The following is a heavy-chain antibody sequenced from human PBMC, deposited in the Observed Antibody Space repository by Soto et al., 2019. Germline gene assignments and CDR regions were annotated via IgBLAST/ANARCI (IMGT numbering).Heavy chain of an antibody. CDR2: IYHSGST. Sequence: SETLSLTCIVSGGSISSGAHYWSWIRQHPGKGLEWIGYIYHSGSTYYNPSLKSRLPISVDTSKNQFSLRLSSVTAADTAVYYCARGRSGLNAESFDFWGQGTLVTVSS. D-gene: IGHD1-26*01. J-gene: IGHJ4*02. CDR3: ARGRSGLNAESFDF. CDR1: GGSISSGAHY. V-gene: IGHV4-31*03.